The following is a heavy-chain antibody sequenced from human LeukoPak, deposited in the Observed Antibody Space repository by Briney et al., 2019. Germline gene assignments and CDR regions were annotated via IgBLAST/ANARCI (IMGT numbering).Heavy chain of an antibody. Sequence: GASVKVSCKASGYTFTSYGISWVRQAPGQGLEWMGWISAYNGNTNYAQKLQGRVTMTTDTSTSTAYMELRNLRSDDTAVYYCARGLELSPQSPWFDPWGQGTLVTVSS. CDR2: ISAYNGNT. CDR1: GYTFTSYG. V-gene: IGHV1-18*01. J-gene: IGHJ5*02. CDR3: ARGLELSPQSPWFDP. D-gene: IGHD1-7*01.